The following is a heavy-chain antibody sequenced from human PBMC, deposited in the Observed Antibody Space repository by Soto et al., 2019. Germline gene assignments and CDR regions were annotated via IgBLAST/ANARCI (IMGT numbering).Heavy chain of an antibody. CDR3: ARHTPAISISDH. D-gene: IGHD2-15*01. V-gene: IGHV4-34*01. CDR1: GGYFSGYY. Sequence: SQMLPLTCAVYGGYFSGYYWSWIRQPPGKGLEWIGEINHSGSTNYNPSLKSRVTISVDTSKNQFSLKLSSVTAADTAVYYCARHTPAISISDHWGQGTLVTVSS. CDR2: INHSGST. J-gene: IGHJ4*02.